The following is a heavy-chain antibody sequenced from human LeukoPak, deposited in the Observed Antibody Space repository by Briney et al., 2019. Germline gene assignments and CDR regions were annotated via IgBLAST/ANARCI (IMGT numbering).Heavy chain of an antibody. D-gene: IGHD3-10*01. V-gene: IGHV3-30*04. CDR2: ISYDGSNK. J-gene: IGHJ3*02. Sequence: GALRLSCAASGFTFSSYAMHWVRQAPGKGLEWVAVISYDGSNKYYADSVKGRFTISRDNSKNTPYLQMNSLRAEDTAVYYCARNRRKDYGSGSYYADAFDIWGQGTMVTVSS. CDR3: ARNRRKDYGSGSYYADAFDI. CDR1: GFTFSSYA.